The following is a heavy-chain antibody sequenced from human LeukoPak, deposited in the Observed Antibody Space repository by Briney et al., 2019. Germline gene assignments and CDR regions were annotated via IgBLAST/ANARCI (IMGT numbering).Heavy chain of an antibody. J-gene: IGHJ4*02. V-gene: IGHV3-23*01. D-gene: IGHD5-12*01. CDR2: ISGSGGRT. Sequence: GGSLRLSCAASGITFSSYAMSWVRQAPGKGLEWVSGISGSGGRTFYADSVKGRFTISRDNSKNTLYLQMNSLRAEDTAVYYCAKASGYVLYYFDYWGQGTLVTVSS. CDR3: AKASGYVLYYFDY. CDR1: GITFSSYA.